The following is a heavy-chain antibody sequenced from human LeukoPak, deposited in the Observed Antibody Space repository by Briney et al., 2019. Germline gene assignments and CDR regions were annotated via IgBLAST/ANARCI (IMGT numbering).Heavy chain of an antibody. D-gene: IGHD5-12*01. Sequence: GGSLRLSCAASGFTFSSYSMNWVRQAPGKGLEWVSSISSSSSYIYYADSVKGRFTISRDNAKNSLYLQMNSLRAEDTAMYYCARANSGYDYDYWGQGTLVTVSS. V-gene: IGHV3-21*01. J-gene: IGHJ4*02. CDR3: ARANSGYDYDY. CDR1: GFTFSSYS. CDR2: ISSSSSYI.